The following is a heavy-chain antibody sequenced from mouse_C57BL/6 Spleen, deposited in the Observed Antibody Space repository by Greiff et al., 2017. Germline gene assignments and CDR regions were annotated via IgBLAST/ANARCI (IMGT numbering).Heavy chain of an antibody. CDR3: AREWSYGNYDY. CDR2: IYPGDGDT. CDR1: GYAFSSYW. V-gene: IGHV1-80*01. Sequence: QVQLQQSGAALVKPGASVKISCKASGYAFSSYWMNWVKQRPGKGLEWFGQIYPGDGDTNYNGKFKGKATLSADKSSSTAYMQLSSLTSEDSAVDFCAREWSYGNYDYWGQGTSLTVSS. J-gene: IGHJ2*02. D-gene: IGHD2-1*01.